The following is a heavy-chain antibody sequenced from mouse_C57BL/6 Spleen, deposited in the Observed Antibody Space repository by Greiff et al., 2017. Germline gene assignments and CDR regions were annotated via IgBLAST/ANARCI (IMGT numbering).Heavy chain of an antibody. CDR2: FHPYNDDT. J-gene: IGHJ3*01. V-gene: IGHV1-47*01. CDR1: GYTFTTYP. Sequence: VQLQQSGAELVKPGASVKMSCKASGYTFTTYPIEWMKQNHGKSLEWIGNFHPYNDDTKYNEKFKGKATLTVEKSSSTVYLELSRVTSDDSAVYYCARGLYDGYSWFAYWGQGTLVTVSA. D-gene: IGHD2-3*01. CDR3: ARGLYDGYSWFAY.